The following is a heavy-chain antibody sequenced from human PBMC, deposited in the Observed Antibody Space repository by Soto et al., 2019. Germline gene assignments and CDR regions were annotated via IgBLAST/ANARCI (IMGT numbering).Heavy chain of an antibody. V-gene: IGHV1-18*01. CDR1: GYTFISYG. D-gene: IGHD5-12*01. CDR3: ARAQTKWLTDAFDI. Sequence: HVQLVQSGADVKTPGASLKVSCKAAGYTFISYGVSWVRQAPGQCLEWLGWISPYNGNTNYAQKFQGRITMTTDTSTSTVYMDLRSRRTDDTAVYYCARAQTKWLTDAFDIWGQGTMVVVSS. CDR2: ISPYNGNT. J-gene: IGHJ3*02.